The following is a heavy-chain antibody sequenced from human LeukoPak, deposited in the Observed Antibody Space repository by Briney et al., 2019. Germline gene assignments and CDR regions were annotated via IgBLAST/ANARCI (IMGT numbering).Heavy chain of an antibody. Sequence: PGGSLRLSCAASGLTFTSYAMSWVRQAPGTGLERVSAINGRGDSTYYADSVKGRFTISRDNSKNTLYLQMNSLRAEDTALYYCAKERYSSGFNYWGQGTLVTVSS. V-gene: IGHV3-23*01. D-gene: IGHD6-19*01. CDR3: AKERYSSGFNY. CDR2: INGRGDST. J-gene: IGHJ4*02. CDR1: GLTFTSYA.